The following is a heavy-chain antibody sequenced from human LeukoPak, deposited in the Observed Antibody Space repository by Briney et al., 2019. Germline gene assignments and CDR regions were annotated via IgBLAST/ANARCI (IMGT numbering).Heavy chain of an antibody. CDR1: GFSFSNYW. Sequence: QLGGSLRLSCAASGFSFSNYWMHWVRQAPGKGLVWVSRINSDGSSISYADSVKGRFTISRDNAKNTLYLQMNSLRAEDTAVCFCARGILGELSPYDYWGQGTLVTVSS. V-gene: IGHV3-74*01. D-gene: IGHD3-16*02. CDR2: INSDGSSI. CDR3: ARGILGELSPYDY. J-gene: IGHJ4*02.